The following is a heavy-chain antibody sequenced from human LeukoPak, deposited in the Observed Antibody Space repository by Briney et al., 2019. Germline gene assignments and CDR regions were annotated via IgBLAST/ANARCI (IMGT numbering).Heavy chain of an antibody. V-gene: IGHV3-23*01. D-gene: IGHD6-13*01. J-gene: IGHJ3*02. CDR1: GFTFSSYG. CDR3: AKEGGAAAGFDAFDI. Sequence: GGSLRLSCAASGFTFSSYGMHWVRQAPGKGLEWVSAISGSGGSTYYADSVKGRFTISRDNSKDTLYLQMNSLRAEDTAVYYCAKEGGAAAGFDAFDIWGQGTMVTVSS. CDR2: ISGSGGST.